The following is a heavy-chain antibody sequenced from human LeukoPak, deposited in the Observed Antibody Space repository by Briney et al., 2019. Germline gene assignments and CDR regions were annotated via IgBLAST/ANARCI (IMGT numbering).Heavy chain of an antibody. D-gene: IGHD6-13*01. CDR2: IRYEGSEK. CDR3: ATTGYSSRNY. J-gene: IGHJ4*02. CDR1: GFTFSAYG. V-gene: IGHV3-30*02. Sequence: GGSLRLSCAASGFTFSAYGMHWVRQTPDKGLEWVAFIRYEGSEKYYADSVKGRFTISRDNSKNTLYLQMNSLRAEDTAVYYCATTGYSSRNYWGQGTLVTVSS.